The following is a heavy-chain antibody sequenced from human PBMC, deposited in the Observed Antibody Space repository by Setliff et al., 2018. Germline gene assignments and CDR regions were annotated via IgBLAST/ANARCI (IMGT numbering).Heavy chain of an antibody. CDR2: INA. Sequence: GASVKVSCKTSGYSFTNYGINWVRQAPGQGLEWMGWINADAQRFQGRVTMTIDTLTSTAYMELRSLRSDDTAVYYCVRGPGPSVVVAMPFDRWGQGTLVTVSS. D-gene: IGHD5-12*01. V-gene: IGHV1-18*01. J-gene: IGHJ4*02. CDR3: VRGPGPSVVVAMPFDR. CDR1: GYSFTNYG.